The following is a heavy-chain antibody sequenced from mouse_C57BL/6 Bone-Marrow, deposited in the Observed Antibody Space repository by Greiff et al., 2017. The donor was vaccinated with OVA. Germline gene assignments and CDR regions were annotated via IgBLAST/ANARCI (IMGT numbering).Heavy chain of an antibody. V-gene: IGHV1-81*01. Sequence: QVQLQQSGAELARPGASVKLSCTASGYTFTSYGISWVKQRTGQGLEWIGEIYPRSGNTYYNEKFKGKATLTADKSSSTAYMELRSLTSEDSAVYFCARKDGYYYFDCWGQGTTLTVSS. D-gene: IGHD2-3*01. CDR1: GYTFTSYG. CDR3: ARKDGYYYFDC. J-gene: IGHJ2*01. CDR2: IYPRSGNT.